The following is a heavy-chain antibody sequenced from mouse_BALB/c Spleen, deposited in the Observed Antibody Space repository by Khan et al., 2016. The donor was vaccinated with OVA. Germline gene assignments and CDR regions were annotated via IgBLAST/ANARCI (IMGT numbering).Heavy chain of an antibody. V-gene: IGHV1-5*01. CDR3: ARAGYGAFAF. J-gene: IGHJ3*01. CDR1: GYIFTDYL. CDR2: IYPGNNDT. Sequence: VQLKQSGTVLARPGTSVRMSCKASGYIFTDYLMHWVKLRPGQGLEWIGSIYPGNNDTNSNQKFQDKAKLTSVPSASTAYMDFSSLTNEDSAVFYCARAGYGAFAFWRRGTLVTVSA. D-gene: IGHD2-2*01.